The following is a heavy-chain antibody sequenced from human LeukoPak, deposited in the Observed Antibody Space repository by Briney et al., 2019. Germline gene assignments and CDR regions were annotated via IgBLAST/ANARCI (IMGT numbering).Heavy chain of an antibody. Sequence: SETLSLTCAVYGGSFSGYYWSWIRQPPGKGLEWIGEINHSGSTNYNPPLKSRVTISVDTSKNQFSLKLSSVTAADTAVYYCASGMPLDVDTAMVNFDYWGQGTLVTVSS. D-gene: IGHD5-18*01. CDR2: INHSGST. J-gene: IGHJ4*02. V-gene: IGHV4-34*01. CDR3: ASGMPLDVDTAMVNFDY. CDR1: GGSFSGYY.